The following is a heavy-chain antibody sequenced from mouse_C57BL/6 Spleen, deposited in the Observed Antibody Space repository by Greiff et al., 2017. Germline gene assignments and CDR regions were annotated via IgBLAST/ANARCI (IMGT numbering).Heavy chain of an antibody. J-gene: IGHJ4*01. V-gene: IGHV2-9-1*01. CDR1: GFSLTSYA. Sequence: VMLVESGPGLVAPSQSLSITCTVSGFSLTSYAISWVRQPPGKGLAWLGVIWTGGGTNYNSALKSRLSISKDNSKSQVFLKMNSLQTDDTARYYCARNYYYGSSYPYYAMDYWGQGTSVTVSS. CDR3: ARNYYYGSSYPYYAMDY. CDR2: IWTGGGT. D-gene: IGHD1-1*01.